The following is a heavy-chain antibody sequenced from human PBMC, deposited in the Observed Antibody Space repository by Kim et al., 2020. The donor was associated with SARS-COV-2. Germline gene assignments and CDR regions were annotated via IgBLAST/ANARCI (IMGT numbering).Heavy chain of an antibody. J-gene: IGHJ4*02. CDR3: ATVSPLGYSGSLDY. CDR1: GYTLTELS. CDR2: FDPEDGET. Sequence: ASVKVSCKVSGYTLTELSMHWVRQAPGKGLEWMGGFDPEDGETIYAQKFQGRVTMTEDTSTDTAYMELSSLRSEDTAVYYCATVSPLGYSGSLDYWGQGTLVTVSS. D-gene: IGHD1-26*01. V-gene: IGHV1-24*01.